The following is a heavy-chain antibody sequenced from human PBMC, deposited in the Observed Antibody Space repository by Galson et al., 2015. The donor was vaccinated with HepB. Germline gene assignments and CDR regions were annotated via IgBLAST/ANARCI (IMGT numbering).Heavy chain of an antibody. Sequence: SLRLSCAASGFTFSSYAMSWVRQVPGKGLEWVSGITVSGSRTYYADSVKGRFTISRDNSKNTLYLQMNSLRVEDTAVYYCAKDQEDGDYDFDYWGRGTLVTVSS. CDR2: ITVSGSRT. V-gene: IGHV3-23*01. CDR3: AKDQEDGDYDFDY. J-gene: IGHJ4*02. D-gene: IGHD4-17*01. CDR1: GFTFSSYA.